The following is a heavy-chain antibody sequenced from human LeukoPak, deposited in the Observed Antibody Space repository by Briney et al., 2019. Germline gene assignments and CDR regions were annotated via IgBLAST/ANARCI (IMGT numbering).Heavy chain of an antibody. CDR1: GFTFSSYW. CDR3: ARWEVVPAAADYYYYYMDV. V-gene: IGHV3-7*01. CDR2: IKQDGSEK. Sequence: PGGSLRLSCAASGFTFSSYWMSWVRQAPGKGLEWVANIKQDGSEKYYVDSVKGRFTISRDNAKNSLYLQMNSLRAEDMAVYYCARWEVVPAAADYYYYYMDVWGKGTTVTVSS. J-gene: IGHJ6*03. D-gene: IGHD2-2*01.